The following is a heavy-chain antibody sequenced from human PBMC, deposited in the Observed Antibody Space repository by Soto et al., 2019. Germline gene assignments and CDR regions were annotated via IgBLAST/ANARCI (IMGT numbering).Heavy chain of an antibody. D-gene: IGHD6-19*01. CDR3: ARGGIAVAGYYYYGMDV. V-gene: IGHV1-2*02. Sequence: GASVKVSCKASGYTFTGYYMHWVRQAPGQGLEWMGWINPNSGGTNHAQKFQGRVTMTRDTSIGTAYMELSRLRSDDTAVYYCARGGIAVAGYYYYGMDVWGQGTTVTVSS. CDR2: INPNSGGT. J-gene: IGHJ6*02. CDR1: GYTFTGYY.